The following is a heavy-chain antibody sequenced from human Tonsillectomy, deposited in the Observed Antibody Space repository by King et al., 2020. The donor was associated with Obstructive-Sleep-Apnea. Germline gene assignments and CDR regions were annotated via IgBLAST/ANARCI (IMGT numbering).Heavy chain of an antibody. CDR1: GFSLSIYW. CDR3: ARDSDSRGYRDGIDY. D-gene: IGHD5-18*01. Sequence: QLVQSGGGLVQPGGSLRLSCAASGFSLSIYWMSWVRQAPGKGLEWVANIKQDGTEQYYVDSVKGRFTISRDNAEQSLYLQMNSLRAEDTAIYYCARDSDSRGYRDGIDYWGQGTLVTVSS. J-gene: IGHJ4*02. CDR2: IKQDGTEQ. V-gene: IGHV3-7*03.